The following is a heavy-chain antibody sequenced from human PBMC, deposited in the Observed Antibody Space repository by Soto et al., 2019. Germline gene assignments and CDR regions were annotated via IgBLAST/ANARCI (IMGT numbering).Heavy chain of an antibody. CDR1: GGSISSYY. CDR3: ARGLDYYDSSGPGGNWFDP. D-gene: IGHD3-22*01. V-gene: IGHV4-59*01. Sequence: PSETLSLTCTVSGGSISSYYWSWIRQPPGKGLEWIGYIYYSGSTNYNPSLKSRVTISVDTSKNQFSLKLSSVTAADTAVHYCARGLDYYDSSGPGGNWFDPWGQGTLVTVSS. J-gene: IGHJ5*02. CDR2: IYYSGST.